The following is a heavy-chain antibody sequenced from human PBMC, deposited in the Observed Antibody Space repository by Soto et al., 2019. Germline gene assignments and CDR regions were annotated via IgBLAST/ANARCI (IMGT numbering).Heavy chain of an antibody. CDR1: EGSFSNYA. D-gene: IGHD1-26*01. CDR2: IVPVFGSV. J-gene: IGHJ6*02. CDR3: ARPANIAGRAGDHYYYYGMDV. Sequence: QVQLVQSGAEVKKPGSSVKVSCKTSEGSFSNYAISWVRQAPGQGLEWMGGIVPVFGSVKYAQNFHGRVTLTADTVTTTAYMELRSLRSDDTAVYYCARPANIAGRAGDHYYYYGMDVWGQGTTVTVAS. V-gene: IGHV1-69*06.